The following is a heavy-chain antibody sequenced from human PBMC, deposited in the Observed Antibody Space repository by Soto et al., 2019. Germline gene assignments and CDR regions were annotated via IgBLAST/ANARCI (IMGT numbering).Heavy chain of an antibody. Sequence: ASVKVSCKASGGTFSSYAISWVRQAPGQGLEWMGGIIPIFGTANYAQKFQGRVTITADESTSTAYMELSSLRSEDTAVYYCARKTMVRGVIPYYYYYGMDVWGQGTTVTVS. D-gene: IGHD3-10*01. CDR1: GGTFSSYA. CDR3: ARKTMVRGVIPYYYYYGMDV. CDR2: IIPIFGTA. V-gene: IGHV1-69*13. J-gene: IGHJ6*02.